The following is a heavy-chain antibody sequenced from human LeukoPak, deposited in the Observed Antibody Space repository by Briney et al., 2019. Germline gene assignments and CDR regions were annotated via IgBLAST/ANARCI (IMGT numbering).Heavy chain of an antibody. CDR3: RRGLRITMIVVIRGGRSVFDP. V-gene: IGHV4-34*01. J-gene: IGHJ5*02. Sequence: SETLSLTCAVYGGSFSGYYWSWIRQPPGKGLEWIGEINHSGSTNYNPSLKSRVTKSVDTSKNQFSLKLSSVTAADTAVYYCRRGLRITMIVVIRGGRSVFDPWGQGTLVTVSS. D-gene: IGHD3-22*01. CDR1: GGSFSGYY. CDR2: INHSGST.